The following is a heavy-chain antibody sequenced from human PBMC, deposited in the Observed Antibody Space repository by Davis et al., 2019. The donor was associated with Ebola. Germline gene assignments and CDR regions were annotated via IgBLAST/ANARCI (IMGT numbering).Heavy chain of an antibody. J-gene: IGHJ5*02. CDR1: GFTFSSHA. V-gene: IGHV3-30-3*01. D-gene: IGHD2-21*02. Sequence: GESLKISCAASGFTFSSHAMHWVRQAPGKGLEWVAVISYDGSNKYYADSVKGRFTISRDNSKNTLYLQMNSLRAEDTAVYYCARDGGVTARWGWFDPWGQGTLVTVSS. CDR3: ARDGGVTARWGWFDP. CDR2: ISYDGSNK.